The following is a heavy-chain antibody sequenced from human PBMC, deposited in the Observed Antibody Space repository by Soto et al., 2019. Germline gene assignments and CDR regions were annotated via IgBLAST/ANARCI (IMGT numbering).Heavy chain of an antibody. Sequence: GESLKISFKGPGYVFSIHWVAWLRQMPGKGLEWVGIIYPGNPNTMYSPSFQGQVTIPADTALSTTYLQWDTLKPSDTAIYFCASDSHCDGGNCPMGRFDMWGKGTMGTVSS. J-gene: IGHJ3*02. V-gene: IGHV5-51*01. CDR3: ASDSHCDGGNCPMGRFDM. CDR2: IYPGNPNT. CDR1: GYVFSIHW. D-gene: IGHD2-15*01.